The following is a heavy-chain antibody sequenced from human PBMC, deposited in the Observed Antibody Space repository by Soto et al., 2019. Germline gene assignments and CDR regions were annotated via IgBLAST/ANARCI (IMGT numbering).Heavy chain of an antibody. J-gene: IGHJ6*02. CDR3: ARGGGGHSSSWYGMDV. D-gene: IGHD6-13*01. CDR1: GGSISSSNW. CDR2: IYHSGST. V-gene: IGHV4-4*02. Sequence: QVQLQESGPGLVKPSGTLSLTCAVSGGSISSSNWWSWVRQPPGKGLEWIGEIYHSGSTNYNPSLKSRVPISVDKSKNQFSLKLSSVTAADTAVYYCARGGGGHSSSWYGMDVWGQGTTVTVSS.